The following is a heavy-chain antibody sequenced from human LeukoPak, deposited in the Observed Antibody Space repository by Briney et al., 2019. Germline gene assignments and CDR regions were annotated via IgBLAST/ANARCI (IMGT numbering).Heavy chain of an antibody. J-gene: IGHJ4*02. CDR3: ARFRGSGWYYFDS. CDR2: TYYTGAT. Sequence: SETLSLTCTVSGGSISSNTYHWSWIRQPPGKGLEWIGYTYYTGATSHNPSLKSRVTISLDTSKNQFSLKLHSVTAADTAVYYCARFRGSGWYYFDSWGQGTLVTVSS. V-gene: IGHV4-61*01. D-gene: IGHD6-19*01. CDR1: GGSISSNTYH.